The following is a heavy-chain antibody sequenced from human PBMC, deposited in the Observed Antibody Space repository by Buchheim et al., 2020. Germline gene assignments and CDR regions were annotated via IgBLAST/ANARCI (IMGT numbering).Heavy chain of an antibody. V-gene: IGHV3-11*06. CDR1: GFTFSDYY. CDR3: ARAPQDYYDSSGYPYYYYGMDV. CDR2: SSSSSSYT. J-gene: IGHJ6*02. D-gene: IGHD3-22*01. Sequence: QVQLVESGGGLVKPGGSLRLSCAASGFTFSDYYMSWIRQAPGKGLEWVSYSSSSSSYTNYADSVKGRFTISRDNAKNSLYLQMNSLRAEDTAVYYCARAPQDYYDSSGYPYYYYGMDVWGQGTT.